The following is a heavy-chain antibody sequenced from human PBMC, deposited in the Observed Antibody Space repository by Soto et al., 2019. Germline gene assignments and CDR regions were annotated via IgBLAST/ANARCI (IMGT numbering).Heavy chain of an antibody. D-gene: IGHD6-6*01. J-gene: IGHJ3*02. CDR2: IYYSGST. CDR3: ARLRRQLDDAFDI. Sequence: SETLSLTCTVSGGSISSSSYYWGWIRQPPGKGLEWIGSIYYSGSTYYNPSLKSRVTISVDTSKNQFSLKLSSVTAADTAVYYCARLRRQLDDAFDIWGQGTMVTVSS. CDR1: GGSISSSSYY. V-gene: IGHV4-39*01.